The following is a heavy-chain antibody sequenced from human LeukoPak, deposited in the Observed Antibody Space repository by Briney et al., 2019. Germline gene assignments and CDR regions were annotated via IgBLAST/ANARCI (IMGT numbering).Heavy chain of an antibody. D-gene: IGHD3-10*02. CDR2: IYYSGST. CDR1: GGSISSSSYY. Sequence: SETLSLTCSVSGGSISSSSYYWGWIRQPPGKGLEWIGSIYYSGSTYYNPSLKSRVTISVDTSKNQFSLKLSSVTAADTAVYYCARLFGELLLASDHFYYMDVWGKGTAVTLSS. J-gene: IGHJ6*03. V-gene: IGHV4-39*07. CDR3: ARLFGELLLASDHFYYMDV.